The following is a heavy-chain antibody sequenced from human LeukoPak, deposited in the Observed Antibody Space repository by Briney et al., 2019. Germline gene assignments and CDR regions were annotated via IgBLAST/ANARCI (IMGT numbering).Heavy chain of an antibody. J-gene: IGHJ3*02. D-gene: IGHD3-3*01. CDR1: GGSFSGYY. CDR3: ARGYYDFWSGPPLRARLNAFDI. V-gene: IGHV4-59*10. Sequence: SETLSLTCAVYGGSFSGYYWSWIRQPAGKGLEWIGRIYTSGSTNYNPSLKSQVTMSVGTSKNQFSLKLSSVTAADTAVYYCARGYYDFWSGPPLRARLNAFDIWGQGTMVTVSS. CDR2: IYTSGST.